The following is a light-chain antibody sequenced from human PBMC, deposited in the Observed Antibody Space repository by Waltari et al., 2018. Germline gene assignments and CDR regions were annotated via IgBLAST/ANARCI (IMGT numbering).Light chain of an antibody. J-gene: IGKJ4*01. CDR3: QQYNSYSLLS. Sequence: DIQMTQSPSTLSASVGDRVIFSCRASQSISKWLAWYQQKPGKAPKLLIYKASTLESGVPLRLSGSGSGTEFTLTISRLLPEDLASYYCQQYNSYSLLSFGGGTKVGIK. CDR2: KAS. CDR1: QSISKW. V-gene: IGKV1-5*03.